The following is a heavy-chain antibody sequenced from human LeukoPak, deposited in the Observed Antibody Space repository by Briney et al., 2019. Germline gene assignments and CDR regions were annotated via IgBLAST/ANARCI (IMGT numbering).Heavy chain of an antibody. CDR1: GFTFSILW. V-gene: IGHV3-74*01. Sequence: GDSLRHPCGASGFTFSILWMLYVRQAPGRGLVWVSRINSDGSITSYADSVKGRFTISRDNADNSLYLQMNSLSAEDTAVYYCARDRYGDDDFRWGQGTLVTVSS. J-gene: IGHJ4*02. CDR2: INSDGSIT. D-gene: IGHD4-17*01. CDR3: ARDRYGDDDFR.